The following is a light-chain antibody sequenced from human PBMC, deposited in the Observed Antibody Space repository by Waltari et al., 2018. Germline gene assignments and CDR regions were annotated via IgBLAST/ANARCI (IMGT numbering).Light chain of an antibody. Sequence: QSALTQPRSVSGSPGQSVTISCTGSTSYVGYYDYVSWYQQHPGKAPEVLIYGVSRRPSGIPDRFSGSKSGNTASLTISGLRAEDEADYYCCSYAGSFVWVFGGGITLSV. CDR3: CSYAGSFVWV. CDR2: GVS. V-gene: IGLV2-11*01. CDR1: TSYVGYYDY. J-gene: IGLJ3*02.